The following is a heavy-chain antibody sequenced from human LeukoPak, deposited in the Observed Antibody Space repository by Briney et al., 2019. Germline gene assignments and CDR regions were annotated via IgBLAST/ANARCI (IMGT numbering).Heavy chain of an antibody. Sequence: PSQALSLTCAVSGGSISSGGYSWSWIRQPAGKGLEWIGRIHTSGSTNYNPSLKSRITISVDTSKNQFSLKLSSVTAADTAVYYCARATSIKFDYWGQGTLVTVSS. CDR2: IHTSGST. D-gene: IGHD5-12*01. CDR1: GGSISSGGYS. V-gene: IGHV4-61*02. CDR3: ARATSIKFDY. J-gene: IGHJ4*02.